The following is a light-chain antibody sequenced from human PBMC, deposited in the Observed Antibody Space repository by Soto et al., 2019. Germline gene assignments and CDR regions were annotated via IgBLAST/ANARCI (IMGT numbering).Light chain of an antibody. CDR1: QSVSTN. Sequence: ETVMTQSPATLSVSPGERDTLSCRASQSVSTNLAWYQQRPGQAPRLLIYGASTRDAGISGTFSGSGSGTEFTLTISSLQSEDFAVYYCQQYNNWPLTFGGGTKVDIK. J-gene: IGKJ4*02. CDR3: QQYNNWPLT. V-gene: IGKV3-15*01. CDR2: GAS.